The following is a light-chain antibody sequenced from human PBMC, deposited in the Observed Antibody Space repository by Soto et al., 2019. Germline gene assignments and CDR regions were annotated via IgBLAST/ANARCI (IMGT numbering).Light chain of an antibody. CDR1: QSVSSSY. J-gene: IGKJ4*01. CDR2: GAS. Sequence: EIVLTQSPGTLSLSPGERATLSCRASQSVSSSYLAWYQQKPGQAPRLLIYGASSRATGIPVRFSGSGSGTDFTLIISRLEPEDFAVYYCHQYGSIPRLFGGGTKVDIK. CDR3: HQYGSIPRL. V-gene: IGKV3-20*01.